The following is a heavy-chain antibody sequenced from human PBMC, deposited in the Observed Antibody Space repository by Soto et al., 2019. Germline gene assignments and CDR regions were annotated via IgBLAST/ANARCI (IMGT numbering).Heavy chain of an antibody. Sequence: ASVKVSCKASGYTFINNAITWVRQAPGQGLEWMGWISTENGNTNYAQNLQGRVILTRDRSTNTAYMELRSLRPEDTATYYCARDSSSGTFDNWGQGALVTVSS. CDR3: ARDSSSGTFDN. CDR2: ISTENGNT. CDR1: GYTFINNA. D-gene: IGHD3-22*01. J-gene: IGHJ4*02. V-gene: IGHV1-18*04.